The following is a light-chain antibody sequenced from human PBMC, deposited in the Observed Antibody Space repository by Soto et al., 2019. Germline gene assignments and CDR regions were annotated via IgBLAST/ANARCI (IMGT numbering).Light chain of an antibody. J-gene: IGKJ2*01. CDR1: QGISSY. CDR3: PRYDSYPRYT. CDR2: PAS. Sequence: AIRMTQSPSSLSASTGDRVTITCRASQGISSYLAWYQQKRGKAHKLLIYPASTWQRGVPSSFNGNGSETDFPSTISCLESEDFATYYCPRYDSYPRYTFGQGTNLEIK. V-gene: IGKV1-8*01.